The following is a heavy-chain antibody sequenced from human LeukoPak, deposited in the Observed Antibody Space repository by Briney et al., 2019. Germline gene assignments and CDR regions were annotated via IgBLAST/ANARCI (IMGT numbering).Heavy chain of an antibody. CDR3: ATPPPGMSDIVTDKGAEYFQH. J-gene: IGHJ1*01. Sequence: GGSLRLSCAASGFTFSSYGMHWVRQAPGKGLEWVAFIRYDGSNKYYADSVKGRFTISRDNSKNTLYLQMNSLRAEDTAVYYCATPPPGMSDIVTDKGAEYFQHWGQGTLVTVSS. CDR2: IRYDGSNK. D-gene: IGHD2-15*01. V-gene: IGHV3-30*02. CDR1: GFTFSSYG.